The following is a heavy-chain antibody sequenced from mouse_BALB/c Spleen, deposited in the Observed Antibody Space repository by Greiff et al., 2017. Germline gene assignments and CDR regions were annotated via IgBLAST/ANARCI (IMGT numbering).Heavy chain of an antibody. CDR3: ATSPPYRNYKDY. D-gene: IGHD2-1*01. Sequence: EVKLVESGGGLVQPGGSRKLSCAASGFTFSSFGMHWVRQAPEKGLEWVAYISSGSSTIYYADTVKGRYTISRDNPKNTLFLQMTSLRSEDTAMYYCATSPPYRNYKDYWGQGTALTVSS. CDR2: ISSGSSTI. CDR1: GFTFSSFG. V-gene: IGHV5-17*02. J-gene: IGHJ2*01.